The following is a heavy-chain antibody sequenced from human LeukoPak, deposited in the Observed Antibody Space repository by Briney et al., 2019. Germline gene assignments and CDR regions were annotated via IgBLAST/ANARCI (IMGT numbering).Heavy chain of an antibody. V-gene: IGHV1-69*05. CDR1: GYTFTGYY. CDR3: ARGYRREDYYYYYMDV. Sequence: GASVKVSCKASGYTFTGYYIHWVRQAPGQGLEWMGGIIPIFGTANYAQKFQGRVTITTDESTSTAYMELSSLRSEDTAVHYCARGYRREDYYYYYMDVWGKGTTATVSS. D-gene: IGHD3-16*02. CDR2: IIPIFGTA. J-gene: IGHJ6*03.